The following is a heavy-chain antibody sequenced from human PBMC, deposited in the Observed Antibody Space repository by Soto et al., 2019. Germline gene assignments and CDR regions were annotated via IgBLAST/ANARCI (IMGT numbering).Heavy chain of an antibody. J-gene: IGHJ5*02. CDR1: GFTFSSYA. CDR2: ISGSGGST. V-gene: IGHV3-23*01. D-gene: IGHD2-15*01. CDR3: ARDGAYCSGGSCHNWFDP. Sequence: EVQLLESGGGLVQPGGSLRLSCAASGFTFSSYAMSWVRQAPGKGLEWVSAISGSGGSTYYADSVKGRFTISRDNSKNTLYLQMNSLRAEDTAVYYCARDGAYCSGGSCHNWFDPWGQGTLVTVSS.